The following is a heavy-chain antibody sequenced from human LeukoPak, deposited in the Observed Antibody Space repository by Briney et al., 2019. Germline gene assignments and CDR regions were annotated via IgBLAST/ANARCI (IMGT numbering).Heavy chain of an antibody. CDR2: IYYTGST. V-gene: IGHV4-59*01. Sequence: SETLSLTCTVSDGSMSSYYWSWIRQPPGKGLEWIGFIYYTGSTTYNPSLKSRVTISVDTSTDHFSLKLTSVTAADTAVYYCARVKVVRFRGTLRGTYSDYWGQGTLVTVSS. CDR1: DGSMSSYY. CDR3: ARVKVVRFRGTLRGTYSDY. D-gene: IGHD3-10*01. J-gene: IGHJ4*02.